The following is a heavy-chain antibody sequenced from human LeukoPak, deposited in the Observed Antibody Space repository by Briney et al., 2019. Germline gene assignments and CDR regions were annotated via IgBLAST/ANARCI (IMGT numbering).Heavy chain of an antibody. Sequence: PGGSLRLSCAASGFTFSSCAITWVRQAPGKRLEWVSSISGSGGSTYYADSVKGRFTISRDNSKNTLYLQMNSLRAEDTAVYYCASNTDGTMLLDYWGQGTLVTVSS. J-gene: IGHJ4*02. V-gene: IGHV3-23*01. CDR2: ISGSGGST. CDR1: GFTFSSCA. CDR3: ASNTDGTMLLDY. D-gene: IGHD3-16*01.